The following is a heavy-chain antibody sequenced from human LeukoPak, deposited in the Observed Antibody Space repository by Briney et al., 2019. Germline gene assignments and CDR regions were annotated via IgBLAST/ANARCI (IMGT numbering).Heavy chain of an antibody. V-gene: IGHV3-53*01. D-gene: IGHD6-19*01. CDR1: GFTVSSDY. J-gene: IGHJ2*01. Sequence: GGSLRLSCAASGFTVSSDYMSWVRQAPGKGLEWGSVIYSGGITYYADSVRGRFTISRDDSKNTLALQLDSLRSDDTAVYYCSRSRLSGSHWYFDLWGRGTLVTVSS. CDR3: SRSRLSGSHWYFDL. CDR2: IYSGGIT.